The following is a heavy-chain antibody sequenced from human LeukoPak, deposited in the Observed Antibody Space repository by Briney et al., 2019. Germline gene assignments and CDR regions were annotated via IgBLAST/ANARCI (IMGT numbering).Heavy chain of an antibody. J-gene: IGHJ4*01. D-gene: IGHD6-19*01. CDR1: GGSISESGYY. V-gene: IGHV4-39*01. CDR2: IFSSGNT. Sequence: PETLSLTCAVSGGSISESGYYWGWIRQPPGKGLEWIGRIFSSGNTYYNPSLNSRVSMSVDTSQNQFSLKLNSVTAADTAVYFCVRYSSGWPFDYWGRGSLVTVSS. CDR3: VRYSSGWPFDY.